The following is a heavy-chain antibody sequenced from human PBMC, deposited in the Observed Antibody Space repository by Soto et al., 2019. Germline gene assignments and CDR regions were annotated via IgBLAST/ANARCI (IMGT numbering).Heavy chain of an antibody. V-gene: IGHV3-11*01. D-gene: IGHD3-22*01. CDR3: ARDRRNDYYDSSGFHY. CDR2: ISGSGNTI. J-gene: IGHJ4*02. Sequence: GGSLRLSCSASGFTFSDYYMSWIRQAPGKGLQWVSYISGSGNTIYYANSMKGRFTISRDNTKNSLYLQLNSLRAEDTAVYYYARDRRNDYYDSSGFHYWGQGTLVTVSS. CDR1: GFTFSDYY.